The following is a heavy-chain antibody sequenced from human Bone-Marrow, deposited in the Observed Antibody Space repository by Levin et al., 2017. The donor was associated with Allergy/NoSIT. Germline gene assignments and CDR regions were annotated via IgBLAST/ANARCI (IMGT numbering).Heavy chain of an antibody. V-gene: IGHV5-51*01. CDR3: ARVHTNGGFDI. Sequence: GESLKISCKPSGYKFTTKWIGWVRQMPGKGLQWMGIMFPGDSDTKYSPSFEGQVTMSVDRSISTAFLQWNSLKASDTAMYYCARVHTNGGFDIWGQGTMVIVSS. CDR1: GYKFTTKW. D-gene: IGHD2-8*01. CDR2: MFPGDSDT. J-gene: IGHJ3*02.